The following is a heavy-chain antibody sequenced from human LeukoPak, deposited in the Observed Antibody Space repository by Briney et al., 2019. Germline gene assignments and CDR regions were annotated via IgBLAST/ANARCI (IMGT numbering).Heavy chain of an antibody. CDR3: AKDRGYYGSGGTYYFDY. D-gene: IGHD3-10*01. J-gene: IGHJ4*02. V-gene: IGHV3-33*06. CDR2: MWDDGTNE. CDR1: GFNFGIYG. Sequence: GTSLRLSCTASGFNFGIYGMHWVRQAPGKGLEWVAVMWDDGTNENYVESVKGRFSISRDNGQRTLFLQMNSLRAEDTAVYYCAKDRGYYGSGGTYYFDYWGQGTLVTVSS.